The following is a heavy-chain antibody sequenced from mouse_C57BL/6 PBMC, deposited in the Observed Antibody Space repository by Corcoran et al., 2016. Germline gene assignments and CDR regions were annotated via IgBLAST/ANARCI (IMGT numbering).Heavy chain of an antibody. D-gene: IGHD2-3*01. CDR2: INTYSGVP. CDR1: GYTFTTYG. V-gene: IGHV9-3*01. Sequence: QIQLVQSGPELKKPEETVKISCKASGYTFTTYGMSWVKQAPGKGLKWMGWINTYSGVPTYADDFKGRFAFSLETSASTAYLQINNLKNEDTATYFCASLYDGYYEFAYWGQGTLVTVSA. CDR3: ASLYDGYYEFAY. J-gene: IGHJ3*01.